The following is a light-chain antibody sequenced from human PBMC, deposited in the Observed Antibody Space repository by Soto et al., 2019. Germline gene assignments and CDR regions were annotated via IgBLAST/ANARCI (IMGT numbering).Light chain of an antibody. CDR3: QSYDSSLSGSE. CDR1: SSNIGAGYD. J-gene: IGLJ2*01. Sequence: QCVLTQPPSVSGAPGQRVTISCTGSSSNIGAGYDVHWYQQLPGTAPKLLIYGNSNRPSGVPDRFSGSKSGTSASLAITGLQAEDEADYYCQSYDSSLSGSEFGGGTKLTVL. CDR2: GNS. V-gene: IGLV1-40*01.